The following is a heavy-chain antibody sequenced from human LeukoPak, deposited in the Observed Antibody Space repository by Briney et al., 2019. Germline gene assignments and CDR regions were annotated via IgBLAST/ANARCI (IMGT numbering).Heavy chain of an antibody. J-gene: IGHJ4*02. D-gene: IGHD3-22*01. CDR1: GFTFSSYG. Sequence: GRSLRLSCAASGFTFSSYGMHWVRQAPGKGLEWVAVIWYDGSNKYYADSVKGRFTISRDNSKNTLYLQMNSLRAEDTAVYYRAKVRGYDSSAPSRYELVPDYWGQGTLVTVSS. CDR2: IWYDGSNK. CDR3: AKVRGYDSSAPSRYELVPDY. V-gene: IGHV3-33*06.